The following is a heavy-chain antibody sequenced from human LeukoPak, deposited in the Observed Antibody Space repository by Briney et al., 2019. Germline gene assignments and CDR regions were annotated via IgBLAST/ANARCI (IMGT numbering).Heavy chain of an antibody. CDR2: ICYDGSNK. Sequence: GGSLRLSCAASGFTFSSFGMHWVRQAPGKGLEWVADICYDGSNKYYADSVKGRFTISRDNSKNTLYMQMNSLSAEHTAVYCCSIDVELSGYNPLFDYWGQGTLVTVSS. CDR1: GFTFSSFG. CDR3: SIDVELSGYNPLFDY. D-gene: IGHD3-22*01. J-gene: IGHJ4*02. V-gene: IGHV3-33*01.